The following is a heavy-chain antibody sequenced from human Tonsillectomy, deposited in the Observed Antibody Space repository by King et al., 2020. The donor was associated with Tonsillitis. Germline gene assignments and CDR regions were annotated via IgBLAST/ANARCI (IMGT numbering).Heavy chain of an antibody. CDR2: ISYDGSNK. V-gene: IGHV3-30*18. Sequence: VQLVESGGGVVQPGRSLRLSCAASGFTFSSYGMHWVRQAPGKGLEWVAVISYDGSNKYYADSVKGRFTISRDNSKNTLYLQMNSLRAEDTAVYYCAKLSEFAVAPGYFDCWGQGTLVTVSS. J-gene: IGHJ4*02. CDR3: AKLSEFAVAPGYFDC. CDR1: GFTFSSYG. D-gene: IGHD6-19*01.